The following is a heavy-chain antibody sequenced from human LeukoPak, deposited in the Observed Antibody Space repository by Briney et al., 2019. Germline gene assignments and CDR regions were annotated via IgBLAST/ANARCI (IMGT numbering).Heavy chain of an antibody. Sequence: LPGGSLRLSCAASGFTFSSYWMSWVRQAPGKGLEWVANIKEGGNEEYYVDSVKGRFTISRDNAKKSLYLQMNSLRAEDTAVYYCAELGITMIGGVWGKGTTVTISS. V-gene: IGHV3-7*01. D-gene: IGHD3-10*02. CDR3: AELGITMIGGV. CDR1: GFTFSSYW. J-gene: IGHJ6*04. CDR2: IKEGGNEE.